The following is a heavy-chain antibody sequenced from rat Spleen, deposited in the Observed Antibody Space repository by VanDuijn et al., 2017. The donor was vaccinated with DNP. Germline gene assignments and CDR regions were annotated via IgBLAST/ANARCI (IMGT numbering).Heavy chain of an antibody. J-gene: IGHJ2*01. CDR2: IWSGGGT. CDR3: ARGLVITPFDY. V-gene: IGHV2-15*01. D-gene: IGHD1-12*02. Sequence: QVQLEESGPGLVQPSQTLSLTCTVAGFSLTTYNVHWVRQPPGKGLEWIAAIWSGGGTDYNSALKSRLSISRDTSKSQVLLKMNSLQTEDTAMYFCARGLVITPFDYWGQGVMVTVSS. CDR1: GFSLTTYN.